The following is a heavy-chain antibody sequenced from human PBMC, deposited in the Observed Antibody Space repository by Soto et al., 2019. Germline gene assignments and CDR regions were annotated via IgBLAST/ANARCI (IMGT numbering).Heavy chain of an antibody. D-gene: IGHD1-1*01. V-gene: IGHV3-23*01. J-gene: IGHJ3*01. CDR3: VKDRSRTGWTDDAFDC. CDR2: ITGSGGNK. CDR1: RFTFSTYA. Sequence: GGSLRLSCAASRFTFSTYAMTWVRRAPGKGLEWVSSITGSGGNKYYADSVKGRFSISRDNSKNTLYLHMNSLRAEDTAVYFCVKDRSRTGWTDDAFDCWGQGTMVNVAS.